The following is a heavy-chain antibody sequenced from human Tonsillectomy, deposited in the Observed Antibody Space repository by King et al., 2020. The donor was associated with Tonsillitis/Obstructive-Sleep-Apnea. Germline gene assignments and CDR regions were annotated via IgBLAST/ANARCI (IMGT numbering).Heavy chain of an antibody. J-gene: IGHJ5*02. Sequence: QLVQSGAEVKRPGESLTISCKGSGYKFTNYWIAWVRHMPGKGLEWMGVIHPGDSETVYSPSFQGQVTISADKSITTAYLQWSSLKASDTAMYYGARQLEGYDGGPVWFDPWGQGTPVTVSS. D-gene: IGHD2-15*01. CDR3: ARQLEGYDGGPVWFDP. CDR1: GYKFTNYW. V-gene: IGHV5-51*01. CDR2: IHPGDSET.